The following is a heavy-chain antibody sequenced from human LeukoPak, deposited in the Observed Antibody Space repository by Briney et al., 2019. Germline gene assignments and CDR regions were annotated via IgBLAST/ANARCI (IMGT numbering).Heavy chain of an antibody. Sequence: GGSLRLSCAASGFTFSSYAMHWVRQAPGKGLEWVAVISYDGSNKYYADSVKGRFTIPRDNSKNTLYLQMNSLRAEDTAVYYCARSRPATAILAHWGQGTLVTVSS. CDR2: ISYDGSNK. J-gene: IGHJ5*02. V-gene: IGHV3-30-3*01. CDR1: GFTFSSYA. CDR3: ARSRPATAILAH. D-gene: IGHD2-2*02.